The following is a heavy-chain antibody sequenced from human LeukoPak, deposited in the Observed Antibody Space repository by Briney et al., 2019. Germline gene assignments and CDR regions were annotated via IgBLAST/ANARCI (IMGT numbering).Heavy chain of an antibody. J-gene: IGHJ4*02. CDR1: GGSISSSSYY. CDR3: ARSSSDIVVVPAGRVVDY. CDR2: IYYSGST. Sequence: SETLSLTCTVSGGSISSSSYYWGWIRQPPGKGLEWIGSIYYSGSTYYNPSLKSRVTISVDTSKNQFSLKLSSVTAADTAVYYCARSSSDIVVVPAGRVVDYWGQGTLVTVSS. V-gene: IGHV4-39*01. D-gene: IGHD2-2*01.